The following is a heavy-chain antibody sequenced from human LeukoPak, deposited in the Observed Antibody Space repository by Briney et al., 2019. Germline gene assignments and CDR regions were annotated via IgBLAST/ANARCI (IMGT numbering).Heavy chain of an antibody. D-gene: IGHD5-24*01. CDR2: IRTYNGNT. V-gene: IGHV1-18*01. CDR3: ARRDDYYDY. CDR1: SYTFTHYT. J-gene: IGHJ4*02. Sequence: GAPVKVSCKPPSYTFTHYTITWVGQAPGQEVEWMGWIRTYNGNTNYVQRLPGRVTMTTDTSTTTAYMELRSLTTNDPAAYYSARRDDYYDYWGQGTLVTVSS.